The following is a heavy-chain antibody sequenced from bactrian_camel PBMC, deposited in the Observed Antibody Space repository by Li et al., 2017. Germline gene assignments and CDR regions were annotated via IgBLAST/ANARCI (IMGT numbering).Heavy chain of an antibody. D-gene: IGHD3*01. CDR1: EFPNPRSD. Sequence: HVQLVESGGGSVQAGDALTLSCTASEFPNPRSDMGWYRRAPGAECMLVSSIAHDGTTWYADFVKGRFTISQDNAKNTLYLQMNSLKPEDTAMYLCAAEPTPYCSGSLIDNYWGQGTQVTVS. V-gene: IGHV3S55*01. CDR2: IAHDGTT. CDR3: AAEPTPYCSGSLIDNY. J-gene: IGHJ4*01.